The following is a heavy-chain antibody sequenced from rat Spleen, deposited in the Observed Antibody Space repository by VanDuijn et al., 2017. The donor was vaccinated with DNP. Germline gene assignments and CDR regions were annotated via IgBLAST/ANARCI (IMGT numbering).Heavy chain of an antibody. CDR3: ARHEGLYSGFPDYFDY. J-gene: IGHJ2*01. CDR1: GFTFSDYN. D-gene: IGHD4-4*01. Sequence: EVQLVESGGGLVQPGRSLKLSCAASGFTFSDYNMAWVRQAPKKGLEWVATISYDGSSTYYRDSVKGRFTISRDNAKSTLYLQVDSLRSEDTATYYCARHEGLYSGFPDYFDYWGQGVMVTVSS. CDR2: ISYDGSST. V-gene: IGHV5-7*01.